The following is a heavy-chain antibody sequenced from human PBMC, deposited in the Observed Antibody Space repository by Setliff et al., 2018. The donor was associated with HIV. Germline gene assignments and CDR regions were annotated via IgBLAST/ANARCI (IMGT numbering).Heavy chain of an antibody. CDR2: IKSKLDGGTT. Sequence: LRLSCAASGFIFSNAWMSWVRQAPGKGLEWLGRIKSKLDGGTTDYAAPLQGRFSISRDDSKNTLHLQMNSLKTEDTAVYYCTTFERLKVVSQRTFHIWGQGTMVTVS. V-gene: IGHV3-15*01. J-gene: IGHJ3*02. CDR1: GFIFSNAW. CDR3: TTFERLKVVSQRTFHI. D-gene: IGHD2-15*01.